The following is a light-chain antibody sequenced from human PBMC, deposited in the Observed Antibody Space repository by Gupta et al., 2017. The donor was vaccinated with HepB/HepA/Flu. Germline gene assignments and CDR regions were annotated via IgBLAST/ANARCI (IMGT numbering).Light chain of an antibody. CDR3: QSYESSMSGYV. CDR2: GNN. J-gene: IGLJ1*01. V-gene: IGLV1-40*01. CDR1: SSNIGAGYD. Sequence: QSVLTQPPSVSVAPGQRVTISCTGSSSNIGAGYDVHWYQQLPGTAPKLLIYGNNNRPSGVPDRFSGSKSGTSASLAIAGLQAEDEADYYCQSYESSMSGYVFGTGTKVTVL.